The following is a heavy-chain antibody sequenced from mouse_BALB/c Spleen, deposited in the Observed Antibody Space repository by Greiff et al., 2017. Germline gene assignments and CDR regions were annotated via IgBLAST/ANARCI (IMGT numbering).Heavy chain of an antibody. D-gene: IGHD1-1*01. J-gene: IGHJ3*01. Sequence: EVKLMESGGGLVKPGGSLKLSCAASGFTFSSYAMSWVRQTPEKRLEWVASISSGGSTYYPDSVKGRFTISRDNARNILYLQMSSLRSEDTAMYYCAVTTVVDPFAYWGQGTLVTVSA. V-gene: IGHV5-6-5*01. CDR1: GFTFSSYA. CDR2: ISSGGST. CDR3: AVTTVVDPFAY.